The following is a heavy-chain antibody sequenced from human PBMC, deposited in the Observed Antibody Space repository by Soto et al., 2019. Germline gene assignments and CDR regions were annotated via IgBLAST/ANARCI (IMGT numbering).Heavy chain of an antibody. CDR3: AREKSAMSPHYFYYCMDV. D-gene: IGHD3-9*01. CDR1: GGSLSGYS. CDR2: VYSGGGT. J-gene: IGHJ6*02. V-gene: IGHV4-59*01. Sequence: QVQLQESGPGVVKPSETLSLTCTVSGGSLSGYSWSWIRQSPGKGLEWIGYVYSGGGTNYSPSFKGRVTISGDTTDQQFSLKLNSVTAADPAVYYCAREKSAMSPHYFYYCMDVWGQGTTVTVSS.